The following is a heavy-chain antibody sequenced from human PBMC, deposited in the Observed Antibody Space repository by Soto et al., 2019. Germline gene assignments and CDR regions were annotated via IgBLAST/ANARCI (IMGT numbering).Heavy chain of an antibody. CDR2: ISYDGSNK. J-gene: IGHJ4*02. Sequence: QVQLVESGGGVVQPGRSLRLSCAASGFTFSSYAMHWVRQAPGKGLEWVAVISYDGSNKYYADSVKGRFTISRDNSKNTLYLRMNSRRAEDTAVYYCAREMITFGGFIVPPYFDYWGQGTLVTVSS. V-gene: IGHV3-30-3*01. CDR3: AREMITFGGFIVPPYFDY. CDR1: GFTFSSYA. D-gene: IGHD3-16*02.